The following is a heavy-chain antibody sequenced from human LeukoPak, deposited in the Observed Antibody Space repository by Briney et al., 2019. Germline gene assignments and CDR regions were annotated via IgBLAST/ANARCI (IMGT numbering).Heavy chain of an antibody. V-gene: IGHV4-34*01. Sequence: SETLSLTCAVYGGSFSGYYWSWIRQPPGKGLEWIGEIKHSGSTNYNPSLKSRVTISVDTSKNQFSLKLSSVTAADTAVYYCARHELVGYSNYFDYWGQGTLVTVSS. CDR1: GGSFSGYY. D-gene: IGHD4-11*01. J-gene: IGHJ4*02. CDR2: IKHSGST. CDR3: ARHELVGYSNYFDY.